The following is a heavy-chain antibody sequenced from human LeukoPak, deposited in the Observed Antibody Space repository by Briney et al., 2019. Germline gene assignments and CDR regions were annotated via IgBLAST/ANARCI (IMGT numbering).Heavy chain of an antibody. Sequence: GGSLRLSCAASGFSFGTSGMHWVHQAPGKGLEWVAVVWSDGTNKHYADSVRGRFTISRDNSKNTLYLQMNSLRIEDTAVYYCARYCSSTSCSHNAFDIWGQGTLVTVSS. CDR1: GFSFGTSG. CDR2: VWSDGTNK. J-gene: IGHJ3*02. V-gene: IGHV3-33*01. D-gene: IGHD2-2*01. CDR3: ARYCSSTSCSHNAFDI.